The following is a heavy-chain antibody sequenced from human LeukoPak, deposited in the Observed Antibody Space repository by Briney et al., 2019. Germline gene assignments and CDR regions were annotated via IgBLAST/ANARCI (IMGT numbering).Heavy chain of an antibody. CDR1: GFTFSSYW. Sequence: PGGSLRLSCAASGFTFSSYWMHWVRQAPGKGLVWVSRINSDGSSTSYEDSVKGRFTISRDNAKNTLYLQMNSLRAEDTAVYYCARGDVEMATITSLDYWGQGTLVTVSS. J-gene: IGHJ4*02. V-gene: IGHV3-74*01. D-gene: IGHD5-24*01. CDR3: ARGDVEMATITSLDY. CDR2: INSDGSST.